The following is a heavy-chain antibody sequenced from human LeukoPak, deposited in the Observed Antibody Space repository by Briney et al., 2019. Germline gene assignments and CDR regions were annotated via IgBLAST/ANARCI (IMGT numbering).Heavy chain of an antibody. D-gene: IGHD6-19*01. V-gene: IGHV3-43*01. CDR2: ISWDGGST. CDR1: GDSISTYY. Sequence: ETLSLTCTVSGDSISTYYWSWVRQAPGKGLEWVSLISWDGGSTYYADSVKGRFTISRDNSKNSLYLQMNSLRTEDTALYYCAKDRGDSSGWQSFDYWGQGTLVTVSS. CDR3: AKDRGDSSGWQSFDY. J-gene: IGHJ4*02.